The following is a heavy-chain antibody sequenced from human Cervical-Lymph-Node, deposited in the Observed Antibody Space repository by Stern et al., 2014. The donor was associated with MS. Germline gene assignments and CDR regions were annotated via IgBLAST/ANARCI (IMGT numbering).Heavy chain of an antibody. J-gene: IGHJ4*02. D-gene: IGHD3-22*01. CDR3: ARNYYDGSGSFY. V-gene: IGHV4-39*01. Sequence: QVQLQESGPGLVKPSETLSLTCIVSDGSISSSSYHWVWIRQPPGKGLEWIGSIKHSASTYYNPSLKSRLTISEDTSKKQFSLKLNSVTAADTAVYYCARNYYDGSGSFYWGQGTLVTVSS. CDR1: DGSISSSSYH. CDR2: IKHSAST.